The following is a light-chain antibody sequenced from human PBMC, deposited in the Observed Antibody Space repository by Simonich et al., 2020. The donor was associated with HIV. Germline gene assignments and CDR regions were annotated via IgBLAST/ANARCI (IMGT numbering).Light chain of an antibody. Sequence: DIVMTQSPDSLAVSLGERATINCKSIQGLLYSSNNKNYLAWYQQKPGQPPKLLIYWASTRESGVPDRFSGSGSGTDFTLTISSPQPDDFATYYCQQYNSYPWTFGQGTKVEIK. V-gene: IGKV4-1*01. J-gene: IGKJ1*01. CDR1: QGLLYSSNNKNY. CDR2: WAS. CDR3: QQYNSYPWT.